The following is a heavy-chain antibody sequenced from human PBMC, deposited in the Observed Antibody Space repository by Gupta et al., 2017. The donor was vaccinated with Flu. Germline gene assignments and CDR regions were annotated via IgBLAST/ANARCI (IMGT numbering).Heavy chain of an antibody. Sequence: EAQLVESGGRLVQAGGSLRLSCAASGFDFSNYWMSWVRPAPGKGLEWVASRKYDGSENYHLASVRGRFTISRDNAKNSLYLQMNSLTVEDTAVYYCARVGEGGNFWSGYYSIDYWGQGSLVTVSS. V-gene: IGHV3-7*01. CDR1: GFDFSNYW. D-gene: IGHD3-3*01. CDR3: ARVGEGGNFWSGYYSIDY. J-gene: IGHJ4*02. CDR2: RKYDGSEN.